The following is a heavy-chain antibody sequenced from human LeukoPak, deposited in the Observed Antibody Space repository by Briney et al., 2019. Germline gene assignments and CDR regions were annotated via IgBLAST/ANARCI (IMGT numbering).Heavy chain of an antibody. CDR2: IYTSGST. V-gene: IGHV4-4*09. J-gene: IGHJ6*03. CDR3: AKYSSSPNYYYYMDV. D-gene: IGHD6-6*01. CDR1: GGSISSYY. Sequence: PSETLSLTCTVSGGSISSYYWSWIRQPPGKGLEWIGYIYTSGSTNYNPSLKSRVTISVDKSKNQFSLKLSSVTAADTAVYYCAKYSSSPNYYYYMDVWGKGTTVTVSS.